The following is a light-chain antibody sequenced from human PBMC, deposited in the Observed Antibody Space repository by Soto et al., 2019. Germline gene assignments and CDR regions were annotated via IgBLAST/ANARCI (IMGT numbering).Light chain of an antibody. Sequence: EIVLPQSPGTLSLSPGERATLSCRASQSVSSNYLEWYQQKPVQAPRLLIYGASSRATGIPDRFSGSGSGTDFTLTISRLEPEDFAVYYCQQYGSSPYTFGQGTKLEIK. CDR2: GAS. CDR1: QSVSSNY. J-gene: IGKJ2*01. CDR3: QQYGSSPYT. V-gene: IGKV3-20*01.